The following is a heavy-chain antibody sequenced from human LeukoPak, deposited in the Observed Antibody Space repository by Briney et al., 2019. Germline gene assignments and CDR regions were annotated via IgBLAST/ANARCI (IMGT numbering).Heavy chain of an antibody. CDR1: GFTFSSYR. D-gene: IGHD6-13*01. V-gene: IGHV3-48*01. J-gene: IGHJ4*02. CDR3: ATDSSPDY. Sequence: GGSLRLSCAASGFTFSSYRMNWVRQAPGKGLEWLSYISSSSRTIYYADSVKGRFTISRDNAKNSLNLQMNSLRVEDTAVYYCATDSSPDYWGQGTLVTVSS. CDR2: ISSSSRTI.